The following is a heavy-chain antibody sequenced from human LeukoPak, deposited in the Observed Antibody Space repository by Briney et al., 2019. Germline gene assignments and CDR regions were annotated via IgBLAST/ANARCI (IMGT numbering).Heavy chain of an antibody. Sequence: GGSLRLSCAASGFIFNNYGMPWVRQAPGKGLEWVAVISYDGSNKYYVDSVKGRFTISRDNSKNTLYLQMNSLRAEDTAVYYCARHKATQYYYDSSGYPLDYWGQGTLVTVSS. CDR3: ARHKATQYYYDSSGYPLDY. CDR2: ISYDGSNK. D-gene: IGHD3-22*01. CDR1: GFIFNNYG. V-gene: IGHV3-30*03. J-gene: IGHJ4*02.